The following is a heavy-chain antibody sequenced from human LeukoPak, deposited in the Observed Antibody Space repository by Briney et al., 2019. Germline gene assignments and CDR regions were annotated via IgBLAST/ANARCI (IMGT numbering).Heavy chain of an antibody. CDR2: ISNSGST. Sequence: SETLSLTCTVSGVSMSTYYWSWIRQPPGNGLGWIGYISNSGSTNYNPSLESRVTISADTSKNQFALKLSSVTAADTAVYYCVRRKYRITAFDYWGQGTRVTVSS. CDR1: GVSMSTYY. CDR3: VRRKYRITAFDY. D-gene: IGHD2-2*02. V-gene: IGHV4-59*08. J-gene: IGHJ4*02.